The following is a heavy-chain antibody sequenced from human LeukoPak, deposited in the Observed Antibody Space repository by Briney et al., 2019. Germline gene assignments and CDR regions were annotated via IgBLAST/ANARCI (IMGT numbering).Heavy chain of an antibody. CDR2: VNWYGGST. Sequence: PGQSLTLSCPPSGFTFDEHCMSCVRPDPRTWREWDAGVNWYGGSTAYADSGEGRFTISRDNAKSSVYLQMNSLRADDTALYYCARGNSWFGELFRGTDYFDYWGQGTLVTVSS. V-gene: IGHV3-20*04. CDR1: GFTFDEHC. CDR3: ARGNSWFGELFRGTDYFDY. D-gene: IGHD3-10*01. J-gene: IGHJ4*02.